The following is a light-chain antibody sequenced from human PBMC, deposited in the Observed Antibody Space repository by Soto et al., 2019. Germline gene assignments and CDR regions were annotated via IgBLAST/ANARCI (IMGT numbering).Light chain of an antibody. CDR1: QRISKY. J-gene: IGKJ4*01. V-gene: IGKV3-11*01. Sequence: EIVLTQSPATLSLSPGERATISCRASQRISKYLAWYQQKPGQAPRLLIYDASDRAPGIPARFSGSGSGTDFTLTISSLEPEDIAVYYCQQRSTWPLTFGGGTKVEIK. CDR3: QQRSTWPLT. CDR2: DAS.